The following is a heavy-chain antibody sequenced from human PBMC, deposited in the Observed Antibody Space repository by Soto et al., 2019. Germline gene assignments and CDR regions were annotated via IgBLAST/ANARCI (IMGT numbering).Heavy chain of an antibody. CDR2: VSHDGSKK. CDR3: AKQGGSSSREFDY. V-gene: IGHV3-30*18. Sequence: ESVGGVVPPGRSLTLSCTGSGFTFSNYGMHWVRQAPGKGLEWVTFVSHDGSKKYYADSVKGRFTISRDNTKNRVYVQMNSLTTEDTAVYYCAKQGGSSSREFDYWGQGTLVIVS. D-gene: IGHD6-6*01. CDR1: GFTFSNYG. J-gene: IGHJ4*02.